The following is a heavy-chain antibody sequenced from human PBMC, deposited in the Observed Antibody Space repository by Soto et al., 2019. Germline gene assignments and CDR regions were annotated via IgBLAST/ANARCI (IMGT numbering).Heavy chain of an antibody. D-gene: IGHD2-2*03. J-gene: IGHJ4*02. Sequence: ETLCLTCDGTGDSIKTHYWSWIRQAPGKGLEWIGYIYYSGSTLYNPSLKRRVTISADTAKKQFSLRLTSLTAADTDVYYCASGWMAAFDNWGQGTLVTVYS. CDR3: ASGWMAAFDN. V-gene: IGHV4-59*11. CDR1: GDSIKTHY. CDR2: IYYSGST.